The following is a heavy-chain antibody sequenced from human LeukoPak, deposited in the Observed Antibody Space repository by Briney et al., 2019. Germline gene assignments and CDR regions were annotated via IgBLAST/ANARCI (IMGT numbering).Heavy chain of an antibody. CDR2: IRSKAYGGTT. V-gene: IGHV3-49*04. D-gene: IGHD5-18*01. CDR3: RGPTQQWLYSGTDV. CDR1: GFTFGVHA. Sequence: GGCLRLSCTPSGFTFGVHAMGWGRQAPGKGREWAGFIRSKAYGGTTKYAPSAKGRFTISRDDSKSIAYLQMNSLTTEDTAVYCSRGPTQQWLYSGTDVWGQGTTVIVSS. J-gene: IGHJ6*02.